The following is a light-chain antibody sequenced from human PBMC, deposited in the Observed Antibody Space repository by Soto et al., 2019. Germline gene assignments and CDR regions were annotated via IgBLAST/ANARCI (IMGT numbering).Light chain of an antibody. Sequence: ETVLTQSPGTLSLSPGERATLSCRASQTVSSSYLACYQQKPGQAPRLLIYGASSRATEIPDRFSGSGSGTAFTLTISRLEPEDFAVYYCQQYCQQYGSSPPSWTFGQGTRVEIK. CDR1: QTVSSSY. J-gene: IGKJ1*01. CDR2: GAS. CDR3: QQYCQQYGSSPPSWT. V-gene: IGKV3-20*01.